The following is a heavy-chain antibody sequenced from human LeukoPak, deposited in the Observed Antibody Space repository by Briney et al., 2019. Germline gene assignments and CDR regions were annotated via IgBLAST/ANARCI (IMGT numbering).Heavy chain of an antibody. CDR1: GGTFSSYA. Sequence: AASVKVSCKASGGTFSSYAISWVRQAPGQGLEWMGGIIPIFGTANYAQKFQGRVTITTDESTSTAYMELSSLRSEDTAVYYCARVYYDNIDYWGQGTLVTVSS. V-gene: IGHV1-69*05. CDR3: ARVYYDNIDY. J-gene: IGHJ4*02. D-gene: IGHD3-3*01. CDR2: IIPIFGTA.